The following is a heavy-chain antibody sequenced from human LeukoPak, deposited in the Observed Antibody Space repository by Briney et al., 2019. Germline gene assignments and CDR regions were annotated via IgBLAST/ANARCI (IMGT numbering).Heavy chain of an antibody. CDR3: ARDRPLDSSSWYFWFDP. D-gene: IGHD6-13*01. Sequence: GASVKVSCKASGYTFTSYGISWVRQAPGQGLEWMGWISTYNGNTNYAQKLQGRVTTTTDTSTSTAYMEVRSLRSDDTAVYYCARDRPLDSSSWYFWFDPWGQGTLVTVSS. V-gene: IGHV1-18*01. CDR1: GYTFTSYG. J-gene: IGHJ5*02. CDR2: ISTYNGNT.